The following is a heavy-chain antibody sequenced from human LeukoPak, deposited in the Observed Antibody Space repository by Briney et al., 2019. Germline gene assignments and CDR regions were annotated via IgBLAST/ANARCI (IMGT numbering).Heavy chain of an antibody. D-gene: IGHD4-17*01. J-gene: IGHJ3*02. V-gene: IGHV4-30-4*08. CDR2: IYYSGST. Sequence: SQTLSLTCTVSGVSMSSGAFYWRWIRQHPGKVREWYVNIYYSGSTYYNPSLKSRVTISVDRSKNQLSLKLTSVTAADTAVYYCARAFPFDDYGDPDAFDIWGQGTMVTVSS. CDR1: GVSMSSGAFY. CDR3: ARAFPFDDYGDPDAFDI.